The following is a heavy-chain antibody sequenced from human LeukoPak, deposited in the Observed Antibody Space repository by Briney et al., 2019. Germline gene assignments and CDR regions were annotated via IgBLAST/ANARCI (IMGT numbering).Heavy chain of an antibody. J-gene: IGHJ4*02. V-gene: IGHV4-59*01. D-gene: IGHD6-19*01. Sequence: SETLSLTCTVSGGSISSYYWSWIRQPPGKGLEWIGYIYYSGSTNYNPSLKSRVTISVDTSKNQFSLKLSSVTAADTAVYYCARGALAVAVDYWGQGTLVTVSS. CDR1: GGSISSYY. CDR3: ARGALAVAVDY. CDR2: IYYSGST.